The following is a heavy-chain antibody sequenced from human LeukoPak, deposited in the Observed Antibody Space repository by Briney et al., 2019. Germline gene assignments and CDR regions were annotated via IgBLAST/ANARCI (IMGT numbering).Heavy chain of an antibody. Sequence: SETLSLTCTVSGDSITSGSYYWGWIRQPPGRGLEWIGSIYYSGNTYYNPSLESRVTISRDTSKNQLSLKLSSVTAADTAIYYCSQIIEVQIDYWGQGTLVTVSS. CDR2: IYYSGNT. CDR3: SQIIEVQIDY. V-gene: IGHV4-39*07. J-gene: IGHJ4*02. CDR1: GDSITSGSYY.